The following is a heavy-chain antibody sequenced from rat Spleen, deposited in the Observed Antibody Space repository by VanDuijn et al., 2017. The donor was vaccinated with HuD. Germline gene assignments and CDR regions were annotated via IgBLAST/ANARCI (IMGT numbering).Heavy chain of an antibody. D-gene: IGHD1-1*01. CDR1: GFTFSNYG. J-gene: IGHJ2*01. CDR3: ARHPGSTVALITSLFDY. Sequence: EVQLVESGGGLVQPGRSLKLSCAASGFTFSNYGMAWVRQTPTKGLEWVASISTGGGNTYYRDSVKGRFTISRDNAKNTQYLQMDSLRSEDTATYYCARHPGSTVALITSLFDYWGQGVMVTVSS. V-gene: IGHV5S14*01. CDR2: ISTGGGNT.